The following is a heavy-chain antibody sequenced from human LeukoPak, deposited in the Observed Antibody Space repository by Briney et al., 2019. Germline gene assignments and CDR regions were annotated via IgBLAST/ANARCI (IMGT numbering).Heavy chain of an antibody. CDR3: ASRYSSGWYTVDY. CDR2: INPSGGST. Sequence: ASVKVSCKASGYTFTSYYMHRVRQAPGQGLEWMGIINPSGGSTSYAQKFQGRVTMTRDTSTSTVYMELSSLRSEDTAVYYCASRYSSGWYTVDYWGQGTLVTVSS. CDR1: GYTFTSYY. D-gene: IGHD6-19*01. J-gene: IGHJ4*02. V-gene: IGHV1-46*01.